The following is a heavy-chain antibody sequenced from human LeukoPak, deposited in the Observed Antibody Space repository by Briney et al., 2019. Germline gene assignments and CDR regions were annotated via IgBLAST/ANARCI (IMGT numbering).Heavy chain of an antibody. J-gene: IGHJ4*02. CDR1: GFTFSSYW. CDR2: INGDGRDK. CDR3: ARGVDSAIDW. D-gene: IGHD3-9*01. Sequence: GGSLRLSCAASGFTFSSYWMNWVRQAPGKGLEWVANINGDGRDKYYAGSVRGRFTISRDNADNALYLQMNSLRGDDTAVYYCARGVDSAIDWWGQGTLVTVSS. V-gene: IGHV3-7*01.